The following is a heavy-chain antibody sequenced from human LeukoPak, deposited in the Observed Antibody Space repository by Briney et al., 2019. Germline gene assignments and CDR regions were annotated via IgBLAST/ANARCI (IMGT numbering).Heavy chain of an antibody. CDR2: MGPSGDT. V-gene: IGHV3-23*01. Sequence: GGSLRLSCAGSGFTFTNFAMNWVRQAPGKGLECVSSMGPSGDTYYVDSVKGRFSISRDASKNTMYLQMSTLRADDTAVYFCAKPAPYGTTWAGGFDLWGQGTMVTVSS. CDR3: AKPAPYGTTWAGGFDL. D-gene: IGHD1-14*01. J-gene: IGHJ3*01. CDR1: GFTFTNFA.